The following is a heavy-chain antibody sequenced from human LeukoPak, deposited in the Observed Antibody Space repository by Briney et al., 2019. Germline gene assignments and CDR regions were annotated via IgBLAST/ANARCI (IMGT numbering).Heavy chain of an antibody. CDR2: IFSNDET. V-gene: IGHV2-26*03. CDR3: ARTPHGPRIYYFDY. CDR1: GFSFSTATMG. J-gene: IGHJ4*02. Sequence: SGPTLVNPTEALRLTFSISGFSFSTATMGVSWIRQPPRKALEWLKHIFSNDETSYSASLRSRLTICKDTSESQVVLTMTNMDPVDTATYYCARTPHGPRIYYFDYWGQGALVTVSS.